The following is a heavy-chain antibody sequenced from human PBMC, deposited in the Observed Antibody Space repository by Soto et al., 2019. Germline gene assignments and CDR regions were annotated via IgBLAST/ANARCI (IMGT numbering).Heavy chain of an antibody. CDR1: GYTFTGYY. V-gene: IGHV1-2*02. J-gene: IGHJ4*02. CDR2: INPNSGGT. Sequence: ASVKVSCKASGYTFTGYYMRWVRQATGQGLEWMGWINPNSGGTNYAQKFQGRVTMTRDTSISTAYMELSRLRSDDTAVYYCARGGGIVGATWYYFDYWGQGTLVTVSS. CDR3: ARGGGIVGATWYYFDY. D-gene: IGHD1-26*01.